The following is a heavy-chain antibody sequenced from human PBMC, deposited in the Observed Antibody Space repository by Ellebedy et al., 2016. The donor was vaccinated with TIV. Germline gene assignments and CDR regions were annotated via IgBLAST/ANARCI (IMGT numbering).Heavy chain of an antibody. J-gene: IGHJ5*02. CDR3: AIDKMVRTDNWFDR. CDR2: ISAYNGRT. V-gene: IGHV1-18*04. D-gene: IGHD3-10*01. CDR1: GYTFSSYG. Sequence: AASVKVSCKASGYTFSSYGISWVRQAPGQGIEWLGWISAYNGRTNYAQRLQGRVTMTTDTSTSTAYMELRSLRSDDTAVYYCAIDKMVRTDNWFDRWGQGTLVTVSS.